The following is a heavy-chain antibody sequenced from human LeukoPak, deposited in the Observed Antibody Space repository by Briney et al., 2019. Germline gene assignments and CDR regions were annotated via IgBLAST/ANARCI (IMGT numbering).Heavy chain of an antibody. CDR2: ISGSGGST. Sequence: PGGSLRLSCAASGFTFSSYEMNWVRQAPGKGLEWVSAISGSGGSTYYADSVKGRFTISRDNSKNTLYLQMNSLRAEDTAVYYCAKEQGGAYDYVWGSYRFSGGAFGIWGQGTMVTVSS. CDR1: GFTFSSYE. CDR3: AKEQGGAYDYVWGSYRFSGGAFGI. V-gene: IGHV3-23*01. D-gene: IGHD3-16*02. J-gene: IGHJ3*02.